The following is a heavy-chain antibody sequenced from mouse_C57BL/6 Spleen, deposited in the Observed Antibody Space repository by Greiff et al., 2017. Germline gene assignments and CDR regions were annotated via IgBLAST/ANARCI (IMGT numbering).Heavy chain of an antibody. D-gene: IGHD1-1*01. CDR3: ARVYYYCSSYVPYDLDY. J-gene: IGHJ2*01. V-gene: IGHV5-9*01. CDR1: GFTFSSYT. Sequence: EVQVVESGGGLVKPGGSLKLSCAASGFTFSSYTMSWVRQTPEKRLEWVATISGGGGNTYYPDSVKGRFTISRANAKNTLYLQMSSLRSEHTALYYCARVYYYCSSYVPYDLDYWGQGTTLTVSS. CDR2: ISGGGGNT.